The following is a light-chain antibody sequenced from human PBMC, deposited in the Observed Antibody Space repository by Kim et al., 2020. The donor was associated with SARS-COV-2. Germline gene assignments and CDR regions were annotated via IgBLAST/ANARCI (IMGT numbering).Light chain of an antibody. CDR3: SSYTRSNTWV. Sequence: GQPITISCNGTSSDVGGYSRVSWYQQHPGKAPKFMIYDVSERPSGVSNRFSGSKSGNTASLTISGLQAEDEADYYCSSYTRSNTWVFGGGTQLTVL. CDR1: SSDVGGYSR. J-gene: IGLJ3*02. V-gene: IGLV2-14*04. CDR2: DVS.